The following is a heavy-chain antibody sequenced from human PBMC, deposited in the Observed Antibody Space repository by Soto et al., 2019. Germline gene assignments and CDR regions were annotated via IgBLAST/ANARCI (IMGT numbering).Heavy chain of an antibody. J-gene: IGHJ6*02. D-gene: IGHD5-12*01. CDR1: GYTFTGYP. Sequence: QVQFVQSGAEVKQPGASVKVSCKASGYTFTGYPMHWVRQAPGQRLEWMGWINAGNGNTKYSQKFQGRVTITRDTSASTAYMELSSLRSEDTAVYYCASRIVATIMDYYGMDVWGQGTTVTVSS. CDR2: INAGNGNT. CDR3: ASRIVATIMDYYGMDV. V-gene: IGHV1-3*01.